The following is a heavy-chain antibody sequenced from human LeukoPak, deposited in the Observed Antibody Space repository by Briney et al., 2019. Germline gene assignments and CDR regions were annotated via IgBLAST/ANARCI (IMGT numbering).Heavy chain of an antibody. V-gene: IGHV4-59*12. CDR1: GGSISSYY. J-gene: IGHJ4*02. D-gene: IGHD5-18*01. Sequence: SETLSLTCTVSGGSISSYYWSWIRQPPGKGLEWIGYIYYSGSTNYNPSLKNRVTISVDTSKNQFSLKLSSVTAADTAVYYCAREVNTAMFSETYYFDYWGQGTLVTVSS. CDR3: AREVNTAMFSETYYFDY. CDR2: IYYSGST.